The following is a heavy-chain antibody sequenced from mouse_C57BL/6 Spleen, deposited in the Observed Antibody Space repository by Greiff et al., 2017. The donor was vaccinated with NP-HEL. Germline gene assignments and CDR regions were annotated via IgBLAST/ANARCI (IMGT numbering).Heavy chain of an antibody. J-gene: IGHJ1*03. CDR3: ARAPPYYYGSSLWYFDV. V-gene: IGHV3-6*01. Sequence: ESGPGLVKPSQSLSLTCSVTGYSITSGYYWNWIRQFPGNKLEWMGYISYDGSNNYNPSLKNRISITRDTSKNQFFLKLNSVTTEDTATYYCARAPPYYYGSSLWYFDVWGTGTTVTVSS. CDR1: GYSITSGYY. CDR2: ISYDGSN. D-gene: IGHD1-1*01.